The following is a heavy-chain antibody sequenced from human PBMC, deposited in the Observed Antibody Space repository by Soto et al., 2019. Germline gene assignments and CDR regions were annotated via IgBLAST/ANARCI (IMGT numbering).Heavy chain of an antibody. CDR3: ARGGNSSGWPFDY. D-gene: IGHD6-19*01. V-gene: IGHV4-61*01. J-gene: IGHJ4*02. Sequence: QVQLQESGPGLVKPSETLSLTCTVSGGSVSSGSYYWSWIRQPPGKGLEWIGYIYYSGSTNYNPSLKSRVTISADTSKNQCSLKLSSVTAADTAVYYCARGGNSSGWPFDYWGQGTLVTVSS. CDR1: GGSVSSGSYY. CDR2: IYYSGST.